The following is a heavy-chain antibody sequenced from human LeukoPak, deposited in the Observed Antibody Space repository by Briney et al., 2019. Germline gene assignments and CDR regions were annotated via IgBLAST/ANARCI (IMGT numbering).Heavy chain of an antibody. D-gene: IGHD3-22*01. CDR1: GFTFSSSA. Sequence: QAGGSLRLSCAASGFTFSSSAMSWVRQAPGKGLEWVSAISGSGGTTYYADSVKGRFTISRDNSKYTLYLQMNSLRAEDTAVYYCAKRSYYYYDSSGCDDYWGQGTLVTVSS. CDR3: AKRSYYYYDSSGCDDY. V-gene: IGHV3-23*01. CDR2: ISGSGGTT. J-gene: IGHJ4*02.